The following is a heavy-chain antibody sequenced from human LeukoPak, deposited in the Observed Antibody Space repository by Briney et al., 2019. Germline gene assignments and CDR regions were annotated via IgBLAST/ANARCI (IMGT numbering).Heavy chain of an antibody. Sequence: GGSLRLSCAASGFTFSSYGMHWVRQAPGKGLEWVAVISYDGSNKYYADSVKGRFTISRDNSKNTLYLQMNSLRAEDTAVYYCAKDPYDFGEQTYFDYWGQGTLVTVSS. J-gene: IGHJ4*02. CDR3: AKDPYDFGEQTYFDY. V-gene: IGHV3-30*18. CDR2: ISYDGSNK. CDR1: GFTFSSYG. D-gene: IGHD3-10*01.